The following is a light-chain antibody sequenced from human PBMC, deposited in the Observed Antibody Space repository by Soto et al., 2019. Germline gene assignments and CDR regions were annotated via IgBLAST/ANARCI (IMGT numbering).Light chain of an antibody. J-gene: IGKJ5*01. CDR1: QTVNSDY. CDR2: DAS. V-gene: IGKV3-11*01. CDR3: QQRSRWPPIT. Sequence: EIVLTQSPGTLSLSPGETATLSCRASQTVNSDYLAWFQQRPGQAPRLLIYDASYRATGIPARFSGSGSGTDFTLTISSLEPEDFAVYYCQQRSRWPPITFGQGTRLEIK.